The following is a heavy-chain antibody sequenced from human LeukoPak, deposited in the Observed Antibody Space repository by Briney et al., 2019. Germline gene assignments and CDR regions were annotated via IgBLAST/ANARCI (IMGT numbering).Heavy chain of an antibody. J-gene: IGHJ4*02. CDR3: VTLAVAGY. CDR2: ISHDGVTT. V-gene: IGHV3-64D*09. CDR1: GFAFSVSA. D-gene: IGHD6-19*01. Sequence: PGGSLRLSCSASGFAFSVSAMQWVRQPPGKGLEYVSAISHDGVTTYYADSVKGRFTISRDNSKNTLYLQMGSLRPDDTAVYYCVTLAVAGYWGQGTVVTVSS.